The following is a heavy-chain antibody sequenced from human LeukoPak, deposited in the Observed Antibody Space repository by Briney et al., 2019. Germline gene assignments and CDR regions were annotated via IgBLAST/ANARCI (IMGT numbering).Heavy chain of an antibody. V-gene: IGHV5-51*01. CDR1: GYRFTSYW. Sequence: GESLKISCKGSGYRFTSYWIGWVRQMPGKGLEWMGIIYPGDSETRYSPSFQGQVTISADKSPSTAYLQWSSLKASDTAMYYCARVGLYYYGSGSFPDYWGQGTLVTVSS. J-gene: IGHJ4*02. D-gene: IGHD3-10*01. CDR2: IYPGDSET. CDR3: ARVGLYYYGSGSFPDY.